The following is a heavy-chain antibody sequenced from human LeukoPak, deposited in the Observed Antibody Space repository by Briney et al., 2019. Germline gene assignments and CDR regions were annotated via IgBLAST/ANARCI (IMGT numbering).Heavy chain of an antibody. CDR2: MNPNSGNT. Sequence: VSVKVPYKASGYTFTSYDINWVRQATGQGLEWMGWMNPNSGNTGYAQKFQGRVTITRNTSISTAYMGLSSLRSEDTAVYYCARAPGVATYNWFDPWGRAPLATVSS. D-gene: IGHD5-12*01. J-gene: IGHJ5*02. CDR1: GYTFTSYD. CDR3: ARAPGVATYNWFDP. V-gene: IGHV1-8*03.